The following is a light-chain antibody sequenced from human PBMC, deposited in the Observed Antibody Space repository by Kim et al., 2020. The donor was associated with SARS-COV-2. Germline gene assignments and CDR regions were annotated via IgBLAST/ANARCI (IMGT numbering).Light chain of an antibody. J-gene: IGKJ2*01. CDR2: AAS. V-gene: IGKV1-39*01. CDR3: QQSYYTQYT. Sequence: SASVGDRVTITCRTSQSISRYLNWYQQEPGKAPKLLIYAASSLQSGVPSRFSGSGSGTDFTLTISSLQPEDFATYYCQQSYYTQYTFGQGTKLEI. CDR1: QSISRY.